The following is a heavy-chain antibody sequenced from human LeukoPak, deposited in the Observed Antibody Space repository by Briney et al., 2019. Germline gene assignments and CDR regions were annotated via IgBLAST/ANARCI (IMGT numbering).Heavy chain of an antibody. V-gene: IGHV1-69*05. CDR3: ASDQHDYMDV. J-gene: IGHJ6*03. CDR1: GGTFSSYA. CDR2: IIPIFGTE. D-gene: IGHD2-21*01. Sequence: SVKVSCKASGGTFSSYAISWVRQAPGQGLEWMGGIIPIFGTENYAQKFQGRVTITTDESTSTAYMELSSLRSEDTAVYYCASDQHDYMDVWGKGTTVTVSS.